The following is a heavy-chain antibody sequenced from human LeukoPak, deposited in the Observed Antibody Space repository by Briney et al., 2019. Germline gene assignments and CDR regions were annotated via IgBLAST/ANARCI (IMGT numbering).Heavy chain of an antibody. Sequence: GESLKISCKGSGYSFTSYWIGWVRQMPGKGLEWMGIIYPADSNTQYRPSFQGQVPNSADKSISTAYLQWSSLKASDTAMYYCAIAAAGTSEYYFDYWGQGTLVTVSS. V-gene: IGHV5-51*01. D-gene: IGHD6-13*01. CDR2: IYPADSNT. CDR1: GYSFTSYW. CDR3: AIAAAGTSEYYFDY. J-gene: IGHJ4*02.